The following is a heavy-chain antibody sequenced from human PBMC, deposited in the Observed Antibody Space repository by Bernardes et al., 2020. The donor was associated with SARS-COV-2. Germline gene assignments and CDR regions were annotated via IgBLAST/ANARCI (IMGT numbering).Heavy chain of an antibody. V-gene: IGHV3-11*01. D-gene: IGHD1-1*01. J-gene: IGHJ4*02. CDR3: ARAFEAGGRHPLDFDY. CDR1: GFTFSDYY. CDR2: ISSSGTTI. Sequence: GSLRLSSAASGFTFSDYYMSWIRQAPGKVLEWVSYISSSGTTIYDADSVRGRFTISRDNARNSLFLQMNSLRLEDTAVYYCARAFEAGGRHPLDFDYWGQGTLVTVSS.